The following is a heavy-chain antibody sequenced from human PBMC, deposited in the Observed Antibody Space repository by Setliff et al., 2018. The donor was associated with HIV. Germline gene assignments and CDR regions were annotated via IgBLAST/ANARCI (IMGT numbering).Heavy chain of an antibody. D-gene: IGHD6-19*01. V-gene: IGHV4-34*01. Sequence: KSSETLSLTCVAYGGSLSSYYWNWIRQTPGKGLEWIGEIHPTGHINYNPSYKSRVTVSLDTSKIQFSLKLNSVTAADTGVYYCAAFDSGRDVWGQGTLVTVSS. CDR1: GGSLSSYY. CDR2: IHPTGHI. J-gene: IGHJ4*02. CDR3: AAFDSGRDV.